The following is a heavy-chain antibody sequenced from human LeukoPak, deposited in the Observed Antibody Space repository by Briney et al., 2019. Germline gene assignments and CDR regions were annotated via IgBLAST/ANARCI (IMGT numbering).Heavy chain of an antibody. Sequence: ASVKVSCKASGYIFTNYGISWVRQAPGQGLEWMGWISAYNGNTNYAQKLQGRVTMTTDTSTSTAYMELRSLRSDDTAVYYCAREWTSRSGAAAGFPWGQGTLVTVSS. V-gene: IGHV1-18*01. CDR1: GYIFTNYG. D-gene: IGHD6-13*01. J-gene: IGHJ5*02. CDR3: AREWTSRSGAAAGFP. CDR2: ISAYNGNT.